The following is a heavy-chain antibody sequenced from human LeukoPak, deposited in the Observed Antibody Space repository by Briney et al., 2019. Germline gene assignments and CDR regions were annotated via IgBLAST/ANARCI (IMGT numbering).Heavy chain of an antibody. D-gene: IGHD6-13*01. Sequence: PGESLRLSCAASGSTFSSYGINWVRQAPGKGLEWVSSIDVGSYAYYANSVKGRFTISRDNAKNSLYLQMNSLRAEDTAVYYCARDPSWSVNWFDPWGQGTLVTVSS. CDR1: GSTFSSYG. CDR3: ARDPSWSVNWFDP. V-gene: IGHV3-21*04. J-gene: IGHJ5*02. CDR2: IDVGSYA.